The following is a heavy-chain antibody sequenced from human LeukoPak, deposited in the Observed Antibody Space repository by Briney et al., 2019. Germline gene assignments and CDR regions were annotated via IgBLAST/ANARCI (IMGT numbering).Heavy chain of an antibody. CDR1: GFTYSSYE. J-gene: IGHJ4*02. Sequence: GGSLRLSCAASGFTYSSYEMNWVRQDPGKGLEWVSYISSSGSTIYYADSVKGRFTISRDNAKNSLYLQMNSLRAEDTAVYYCARGDDILTGYYTFDYWGQGTLVTVSS. D-gene: IGHD3-9*01. V-gene: IGHV3-48*03. CDR2: ISSSGSTI. CDR3: ARGDDILTGYYTFDY.